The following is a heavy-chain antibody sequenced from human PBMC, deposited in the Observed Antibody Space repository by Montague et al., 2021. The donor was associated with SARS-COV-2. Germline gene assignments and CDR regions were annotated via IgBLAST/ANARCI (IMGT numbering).Heavy chain of an antibody. CDR2: IYYSGTT. V-gene: IGHV4-39*01. Sequence: SETLSLTCTVSGGSISSSNHYWGWIRQPPGKGLEWIGSIYYSGTTYYNPSLQSRVTISVDTSKKQFSLKLSSVTAADTAVYYCAGETYTSGWFQQFDYWGQGTLVTVSS. CDR3: AGETYTSGWFQQFDY. J-gene: IGHJ4*02. CDR1: GGSISSSNHY. D-gene: IGHD6-19*01.